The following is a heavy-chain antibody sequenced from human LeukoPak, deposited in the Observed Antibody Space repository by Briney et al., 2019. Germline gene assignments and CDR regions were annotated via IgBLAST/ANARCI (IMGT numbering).Heavy chain of an antibody. J-gene: IGHJ4*02. CDR3: AREPAGDYNDYLSRIDY. V-gene: IGHV3-30-3*01. Sequence: GGSLRLSCAASGFTFSSYAMHWVRQAPGKGLEWVAVISYDGSNKYYADSVQGRFTISRDNSKNTLYLQMNSLRAEDTAVYYCAREPAGDYNDYLSRIDYWGQGTLVTVSS. CDR1: GFTFSSYA. D-gene: IGHD2/OR15-2a*01. CDR2: ISYDGSNK.